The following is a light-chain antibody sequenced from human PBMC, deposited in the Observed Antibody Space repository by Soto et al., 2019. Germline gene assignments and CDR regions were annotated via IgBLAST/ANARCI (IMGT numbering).Light chain of an antibody. CDR2: ATS. Sequence: VVLTQSPATLSLSPGERGTLSCGASQSVSSSYVAWYQHKPVQAPRLLIYATSSRATGIPDRFSGSGSGTDFTLTISRLEPEDFAVYYCQQYGGTPPITFGQGTRLEIK. CDR3: QQYGGTPPIT. V-gene: IGKV3-20*01. CDR1: QSVSSSY. J-gene: IGKJ5*01.